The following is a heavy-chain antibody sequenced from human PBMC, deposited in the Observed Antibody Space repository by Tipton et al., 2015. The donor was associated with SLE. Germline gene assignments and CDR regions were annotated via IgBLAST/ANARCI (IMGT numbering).Heavy chain of an antibody. CDR1: GGSISSSSYY. Sequence: TLSLTCTVSGGSISSSSYYWSWIRQSPGKGLEWIAEINHRGGTYYNPSLKSRVTISVDTSENQFSLRLSSVTAADTAVYYCAGVYYYYYYMDVWGKGTPVTVSS. V-gene: IGHV4-39*07. CDR3: AGVYYYYYYMDV. CDR2: INHRGGT. J-gene: IGHJ6*03.